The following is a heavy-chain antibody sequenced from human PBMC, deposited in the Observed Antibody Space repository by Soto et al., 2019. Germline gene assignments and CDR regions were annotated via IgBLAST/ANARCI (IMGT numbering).Heavy chain of an antibody. CDR3: AKTGPTHAAFDI. J-gene: IGHJ3*02. Sequence: EVQLLESGGGLVQPGGSLRLSCAASGFTFNNYAMTWVRQAPGKGLEWVSGISGSGDRTNYGDSVRGRFTISRDKSKNTLYLQMNSLRAEDTSVYDCAKTGPTHAAFDIWGQGTMVTVSS. V-gene: IGHV3-23*01. CDR2: ISGSGDRT. CDR1: GFTFNNYA.